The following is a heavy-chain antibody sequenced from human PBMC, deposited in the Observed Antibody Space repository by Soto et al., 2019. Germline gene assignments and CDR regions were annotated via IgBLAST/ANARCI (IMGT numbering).Heavy chain of an antibody. J-gene: IGHJ6*02. CDR2: IIPIFGTA. D-gene: IGHD2-2*01. Sequence: AVKVSCTASGGTFSSYAISWVRQAPGQGLEWMGGIIPIFGTANYAQKFQGRVTITADKSTSTAYMELSSLRSEDTAVYYCAREVPAAKCMDVWGQGTTVT. CDR3: AREVPAAKCMDV. CDR1: GGTFSSYA. V-gene: IGHV1-69*06.